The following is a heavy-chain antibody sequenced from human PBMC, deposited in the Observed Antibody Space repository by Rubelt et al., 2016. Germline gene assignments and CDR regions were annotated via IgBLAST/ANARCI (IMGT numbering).Heavy chain of an antibody. CDR3: ARVGSSGFWGV. V-gene: IGHV1-69*04. Sequence: QVQLVQSGAEVKKPGSSVKVSCKASGGTFSSYAISWVRQAPGQGLAWMGIINPTGGGPRYATKVPGRGNMTTETSTSTAYMELRSLRSDDTAVYYCARVGSSGFWGVWGQGTLVTVSS. CDR1: GGTFSSYA. J-gene: IGHJ4*02. CDR2: INPTGGGP. D-gene: IGHD6-19*01.